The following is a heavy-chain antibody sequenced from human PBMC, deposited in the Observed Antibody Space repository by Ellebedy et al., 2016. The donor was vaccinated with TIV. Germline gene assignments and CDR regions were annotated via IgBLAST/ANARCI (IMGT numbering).Heavy chain of an antibody. CDR2: VNPDRGDT. Sequence: AASVKVSCKASGYSFTGYYIHWVRQAPGQGLEWMGWVNPDRGDTKYPQSFQVRVSMTRDTSSSTAYMELSGLTSDDTAIYYCAKDRFHYYDSSGTTGYFDCWGQGTLVTVSS. CDR1: GYSFTGYY. CDR3: AKDRFHYYDSSGTTGYFDC. J-gene: IGHJ4*02. V-gene: IGHV1-2*02. D-gene: IGHD3-22*01.